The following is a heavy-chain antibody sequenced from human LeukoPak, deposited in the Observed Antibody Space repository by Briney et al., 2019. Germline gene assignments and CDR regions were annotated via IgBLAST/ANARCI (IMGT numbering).Heavy chain of an antibody. Sequence: ASVKVSCKASGGDFSNYAFSWVRQAPGQGLEWMEGVIPIFHTSYYSQKFQGRVTITADESTSTVYMDLSSLRSEDTALYYCAKMSGSYFVRIDYWGQGTLVTVSS. D-gene: IGHD3-10*01. V-gene: IGHV1-69*01. CDR2: VIPIFHTS. CDR3: AKMSGSYFVRIDY. J-gene: IGHJ4*02. CDR1: GGDFSNYA.